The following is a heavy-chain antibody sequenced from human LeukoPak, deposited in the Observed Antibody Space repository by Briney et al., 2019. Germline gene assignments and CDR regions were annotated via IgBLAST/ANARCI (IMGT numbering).Heavy chain of an antibody. CDR3: ARVDYGDYVHWFDP. CDR1: GFTFSSYS. J-gene: IGHJ5*02. D-gene: IGHD4-17*01. Sequence: PGGSLRLSCAASGFTFSSYSMNWVRQAPGKGLEWVSYISSSSSTIYYADSVKGRFTISRDNAKNSLYLQMNSLRDEDTAVYYCARVDYGDYVHWFDPWGQGTLVTVSS. CDR2: ISSSSSTI. V-gene: IGHV3-48*02.